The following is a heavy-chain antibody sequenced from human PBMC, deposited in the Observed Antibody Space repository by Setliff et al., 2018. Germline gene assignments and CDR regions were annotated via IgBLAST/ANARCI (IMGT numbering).Heavy chain of an antibody. CDR3: SRLVRYCTTTTCQRASGGEF. Sequence: ASVKVSCKASGYTFTSYGISWVRQAPGQGLEWMGWISAYNGNTNYAQKLQGRVTMTTDTSTSTAYMELRSLRSDDTAVYYCSRLVRYCTTTTCQRASGGEFWGQGTLVTVSS. CDR1: GYTFTSYG. CDR2: ISAYNGNT. D-gene: IGHD2-2*01. J-gene: IGHJ1*01. V-gene: IGHV1-18*01.